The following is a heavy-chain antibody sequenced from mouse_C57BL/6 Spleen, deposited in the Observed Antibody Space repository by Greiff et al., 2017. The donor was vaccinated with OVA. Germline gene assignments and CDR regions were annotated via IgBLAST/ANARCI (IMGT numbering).Heavy chain of an antibody. CDR1: GFTFSSYA. V-gene: IGHV5-4*01. CDR3: ARDNYYGSRTYCDY. Sequence: EVKLVESGGGLVKPGGSLKLSCAASGFTFSSYAMSWVRQTPEKRLEWVATISDGGSYTYYPDNVKGRFTISRDNAKNNLYLQMSHLKSEDTAMYYCARDNYYGSRTYCDYWGQGTTLTVSS. CDR2: ISDGGSYT. J-gene: IGHJ2*01. D-gene: IGHD1-1*01.